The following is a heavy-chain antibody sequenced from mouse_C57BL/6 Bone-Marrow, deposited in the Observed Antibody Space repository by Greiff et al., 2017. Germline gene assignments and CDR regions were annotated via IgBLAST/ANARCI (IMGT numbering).Heavy chain of an antibody. CDR2: IHPNSGST. CDR1: GYTFTRYW. V-gene: IGHV1-64*01. D-gene: IGHD1-1*01. J-gene: IGHJ4*01. Sequence: QVQLQQPGAELVKPGASVKLSCKASGYTFTRYWMHWVKQRPGQGLEWIGMIHPNSGSTNYNEKFKSKATLTVDKSSSTAYMQLSSLTSEDSAVYYCARPYYYGTFMDYWGQGTSVTVSS. CDR3: ARPYYYGTFMDY.